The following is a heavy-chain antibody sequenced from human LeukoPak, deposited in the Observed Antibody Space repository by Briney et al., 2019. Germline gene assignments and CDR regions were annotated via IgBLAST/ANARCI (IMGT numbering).Heavy chain of an antibody. J-gene: IGHJ4*02. CDR2: MYWDDDK. V-gene: IGHV2-5*02. Sequence: SGPTLLKPTQTLTLTCTFSGFSLTTSGVGVGWIRQPPGKALEWLALMYWDDDKRYSPHMKSRITISMETAKHQLFLTMTNMDPVDTATYYCARRLTGYILDWNFGYCDYWGGGTLVSVCS. D-gene: IGHD1-7*01. CDR1: GFSLTTSGVG. CDR3: ARRLTGYILDWNFGYCDY.